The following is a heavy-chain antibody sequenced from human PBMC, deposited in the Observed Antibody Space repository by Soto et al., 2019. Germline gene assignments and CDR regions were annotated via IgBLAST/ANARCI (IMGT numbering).Heavy chain of an antibody. CDR1: GFTFDDFA. J-gene: IGHJ6*02. CDR3: VKGRGSYEVKFGMDV. CDR2: VDWNSGST. D-gene: IGHD6-25*01. V-gene: IGHV3-9*01. Sequence: GGSLRLSCAASGFTFDDFAMHWVRQAPGKGLEWVSGVDWNSGSTAYADSVKGRFTISRDNARNSLYLRMNSLRAEDTALYYCVKGRGSYEVKFGMDVWGQGTTVTVSS.